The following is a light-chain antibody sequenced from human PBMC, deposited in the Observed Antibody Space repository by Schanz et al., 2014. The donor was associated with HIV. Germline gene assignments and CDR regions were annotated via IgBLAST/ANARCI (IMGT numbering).Light chain of an antibody. Sequence: QSALTQPPSASGSPGQSVTISCTGTSSDVGGYNYVSWYQPHPGKAPKLLISEVNKRPSGVPGRFSGSKSGNTASLTVSGLQAEDEADYYCSSYEGIHNWVFGGGTKLTVL. CDR1: SSDVGGYNY. CDR3: SSYEGIHNWV. J-gene: IGLJ2*01. CDR2: EVN. V-gene: IGLV2-8*01.